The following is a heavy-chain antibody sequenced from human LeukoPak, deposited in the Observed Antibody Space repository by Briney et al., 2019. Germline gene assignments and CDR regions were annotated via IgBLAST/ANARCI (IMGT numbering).Heavy chain of an antibody. V-gene: IGHV1-46*01. CDR2: INPSGGST. CDR1: GYXFSAYY. J-gene: IGHJ4*02. D-gene: IGHD1-26*01. Sequence: ASVKVSCKTSGYXFSAYYMRWVRQAPGQGLDWMGVINPSGGSTSYALKFQDRVTVSRDTSTSTVYMELSSLRSDDTAVYFCATSGSYHKYYFDYWGQGTLVTVSS. CDR3: ATSGSYHKYYFDY.